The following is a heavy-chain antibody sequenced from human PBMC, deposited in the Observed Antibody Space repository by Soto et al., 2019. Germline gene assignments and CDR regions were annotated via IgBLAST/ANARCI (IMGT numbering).Heavy chain of an antibody. CDR3: ARVFSYSSSWYGP. J-gene: IGHJ4*01. Sequence: SETLSLTCAVYGGSLSGYYWSWIRQPPGKGLEWIGEINNSGSTNYNPTLKSRVTITVDTSNNKSSLKLSSVTAADTAVYYCARVFSYSSSWYGPWGQGTLVTVSS. D-gene: IGHD6-13*01. CDR2: INNSGST. CDR1: GGSLSGYY. V-gene: IGHV4-34*01.